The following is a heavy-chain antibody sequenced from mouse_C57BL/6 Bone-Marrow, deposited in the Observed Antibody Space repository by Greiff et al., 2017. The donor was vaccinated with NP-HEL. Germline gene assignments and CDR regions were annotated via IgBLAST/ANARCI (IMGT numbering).Heavy chain of an antibody. V-gene: IGHV1-47*01. CDR2: FHPYNDDT. D-gene: IGHD1-1*01. CDR3: ARGGYYYGSSYGDWYFDV. Sequence: QVQLQQSGAALVKPGASVKMSCKASGYTFTTYPIEWMKQNHGKSLAWSGNFHPYNDDTKYNEKFKGKATLTVEKSSSTVYLVLSLLTSDDSAVYYWARGGYYYGSSYGDWYFDVWGTGTTVTVSS. J-gene: IGHJ1*03. CDR1: GYTFTTYP.